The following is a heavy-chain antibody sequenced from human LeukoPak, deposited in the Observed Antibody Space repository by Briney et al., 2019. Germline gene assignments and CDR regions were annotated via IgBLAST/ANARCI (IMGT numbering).Heavy chain of an antibody. CDR1: GGTFSGYY. J-gene: IGHJ5*02. D-gene: IGHD3-3*01. Sequence: SETLSLTCDIYGGTFSGYYWSWIRQPPGKGPEWIGEINLSGGTNYNPSLKSRVTMSVGTSQNQFSPQLTSVTASDTAVYYCARTSGQYDFLGPYRGWFDPWGQGTLVTVSS. CDR2: INLSGGT. CDR3: ARTSGQYDFLGPYRGWFDP. V-gene: IGHV4-34*01.